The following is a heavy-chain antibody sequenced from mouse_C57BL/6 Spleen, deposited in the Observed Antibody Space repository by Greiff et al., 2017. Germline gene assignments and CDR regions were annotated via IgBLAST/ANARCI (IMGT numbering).Heavy chain of an antibody. CDR3: AREGDITTVVEGFDY. CDR1: GYSITSGYY. V-gene: IGHV3-6*01. CDR2: ISYDGSN. D-gene: IGHD1-1*01. J-gene: IGHJ2*01. Sequence: DVKLQESGPGLVKPSQSLSLTCSVTGYSITSGYYWNWIRQFPGNKLEWMGYISYDGSNNYNPSLKNRISITRDTSKNQFFLKLNSVTTEDTATYYCAREGDITTVVEGFDYWGQGTTLTVSS.